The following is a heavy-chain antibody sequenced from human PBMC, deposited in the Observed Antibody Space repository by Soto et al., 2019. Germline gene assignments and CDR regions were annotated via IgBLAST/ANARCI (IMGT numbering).Heavy chain of an antibody. CDR3: AKEWIQVPVN. Sequence: QVQLVESGGGVVQPGRSLRLSCAASGFTFSSYGMHWVRQAPGKGLEWVAVISYDGSNKYYADSVRGRFTIPRDNSKNTLYLQMNSLRAEDTAVYYCAKEWIQVPVNWGQGTLVTVSS. V-gene: IGHV3-30*18. D-gene: IGHD5-18*01. J-gene: IGHJ4*02. CDR2: ISYDGSNK. CDR1: GFTFSSYG.